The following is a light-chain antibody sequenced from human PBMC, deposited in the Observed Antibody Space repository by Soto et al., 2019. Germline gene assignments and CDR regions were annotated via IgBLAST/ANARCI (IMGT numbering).Light chain of an antibody. J-gene: IGKJ2*01. CDR2: GAS. Sequence: EIVMTQSPATLSVSPGERATLSCRASQSVSSNFAWYQQKPGRAPRLLIYGASTRATGIPARFSGSGSGTEFTLTISSLRSEDFAVYYCQQYNNWPQPFGQGTKLEIK. CDR1: QSVSSN. V-gene: IGKV3-15*01. CDR3: QQYNNWPQP.